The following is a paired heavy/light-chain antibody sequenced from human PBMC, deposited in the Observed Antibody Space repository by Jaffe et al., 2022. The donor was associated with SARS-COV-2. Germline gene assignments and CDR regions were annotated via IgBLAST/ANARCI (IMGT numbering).Heavy chain of an antibody. CDR2: IYYSGST. V-gene: IGHV4-31*03. CDR1: GGSISSGLYY. Sequence: VQLQESGPGLVKPSQTLSLTCTVSGGSISSGLYYWSWIRQLPGKGLEWIGYIYYSGSTYYNPSLKSRLTISVDTSKNQFSLNLSSVTAADTAVYYCARSYSSGHYPLDYWGQGTLVTVSS. D-gene: IGHD3-22*01. J-gene: IGHJ4*02. CDR3: ARSYSSGHYPLDY.
Light chain of an antibody. CDR1: QSISSW. CDR2: KAS. V-gene: IGKV1-5*03. CDR3: QHYNSYPWT. Sequence: DIQMTQSPSTLSASIGDRVTITCRASQSISSWLAWYQQKPGKAPKLLIYKASILESGVPSRFSGSGSGTEFTLAISSLQPDDFATYYCQHYNSYPWTFGQGTKVEIK. J-gene: IGKJ1*01.